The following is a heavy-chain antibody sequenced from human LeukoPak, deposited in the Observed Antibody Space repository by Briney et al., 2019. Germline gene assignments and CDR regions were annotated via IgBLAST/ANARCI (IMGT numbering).Heavy chain of an antibody. J-gene: IGHJ3*02. Sequence: GGSLRLSCAASGFTFDDYAMHWVRQAPGKGLEWVSGINWNSGNIVYADSVKGRFTISRDNAKNSLYLQMNSLRAEDMALYYCAKDKAYIVSNGAFDIWGQGTMVTVSS. V-gene: IGHV3-9*03. CDR3: AKDKAYIVSNGAFDI. CDR2: INWNSGNI. CDR1: GFTFDDYA. D-gene: IGHD5/OR15-5a*01.